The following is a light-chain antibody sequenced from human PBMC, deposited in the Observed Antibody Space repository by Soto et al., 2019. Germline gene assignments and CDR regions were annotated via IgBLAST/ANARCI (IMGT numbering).Light chain of an antibody. V-gene: IGLV2-14*01. CDR3: SSYVRSSSSWV. CDR1: SSYVGNYNY. CDR2: GVT. Sequence: QSSLTQPACVSGSPGQSITISCTGTSSYVGNYNYFSWYQLHPGKAPKLMIYGVTNRPSGVSDRFSGSKSGNTASLTVSGLQAEDEGDYYCSSYVRSSSSWVFGGGTQLTVL. J-gene: IGLJ3*02.